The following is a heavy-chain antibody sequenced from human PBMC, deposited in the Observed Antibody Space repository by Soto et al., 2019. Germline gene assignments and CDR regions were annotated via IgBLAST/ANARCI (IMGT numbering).Heavy chain of an antibody. V-gene: IGHV1-2*04. CDR1: GYTFTGYY. Sequence: EASVKVSCKASGYTFTGYYMHWVRQAPGQGLEWMGWINPNSGGTNYAQKFQGWVTMTRDTSISTAYMELSRLRSDDTAVYYCARALSSGWHEGYYYGMDVWGQGTTVTVSS. J-gene: IGHJ6*02. CDR2: INPNSGGT. CDR3: ARALSSGWHEGYYYGMDV. D-gene: IGHD6-19*01.